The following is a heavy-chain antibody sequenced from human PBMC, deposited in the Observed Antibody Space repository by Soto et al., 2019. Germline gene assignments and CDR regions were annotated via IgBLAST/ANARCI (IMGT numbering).Heavy chain of an antibody. CDR3: ARVSPIAGSLTTFGVGTSTRYYYYGMDV. D-gene: IGHD3-3*01. V-gene: IGHV1-69*13. CDR2: IIPIFGTA. CDR1: GGTFSSYA. Sequence: SVKVSCKASGGTFSSYAISWVRQAPGQGLEWMGGIIPIFGTANYAQKFQGRVTITADESTSTAYMELSSLRSEDTAVYYCARVSPIAGSLTTFGVGTSTRYYYYGMDVWGQGTTVTVSS. J-gene: IGHJ6*02.